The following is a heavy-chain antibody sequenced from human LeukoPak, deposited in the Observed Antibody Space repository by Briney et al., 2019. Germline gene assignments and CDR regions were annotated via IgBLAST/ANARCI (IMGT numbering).Heavy chain of an antibody. D-gene: IGHD3-22*01. CDR2: INHSGST. CDR3: ASTHDSSGYYPFDL. J-gene: IGHJ2*01. Sequence: SETLSLTCAVYGGSFSGYYWSWIRQPPGKGLEWIGEINHSGSTNYNPSLKSRVTISVDTSKNQFSLKLSSVTAADTAAYYCASTHDSSGYYPFDLWGRGTLVTVSS. CDR1: GGSFSGYY. V-gene: IGHV4-34*01.